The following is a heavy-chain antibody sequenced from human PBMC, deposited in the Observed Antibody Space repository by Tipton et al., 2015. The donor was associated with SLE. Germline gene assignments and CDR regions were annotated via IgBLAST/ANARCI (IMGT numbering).Heavy chain of an antibody. J-gene: IGHJ4*02. D-gene: IGHD3-3*01. CDR2: INSDGSST. CDR3: ARDRPYYDFWSGYSN. Sequence: SLRLSCAASGFTFSSYWMHWVRQAPGKGLVWVSRINSDGSSTSYADSVKGRFTISRDNAKNTLYLQMNSLRAEDTAVYYCARDRPYYDFWSGYSNWGQGTLVTVSS. V-gene: IGHV3-74*01. CDR1: GFTFSSYW.